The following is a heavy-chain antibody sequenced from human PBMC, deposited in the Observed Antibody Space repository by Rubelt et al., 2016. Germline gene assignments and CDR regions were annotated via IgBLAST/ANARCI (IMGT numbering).Heavy chain of an antibody. CDR2: ISYDGSNK. V-gene: IGHV3-33*05. D-gene: IGHD3-22*01. CDR3: ARDLYPRASRSGYYYGWTEYYFDY. CDR1: SSYG. Sequence: SSYGMHWVRQAPGKGLEWVAVISYDGSNKYYADSVKGRFTISRDNSKNTLYLQMNSLRDEDTAVYYCARDLYPRASRSGYYYGWTEYYFDYWGQGTLVTVSS. J-gene: IGHJ4*02.